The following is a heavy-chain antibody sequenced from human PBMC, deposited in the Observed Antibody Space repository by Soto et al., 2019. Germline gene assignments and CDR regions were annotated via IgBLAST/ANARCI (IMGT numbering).Heavy chain of an antibody. CDR3: ARDYSYYGSGSYWPQPSDP. Sequence: PGGSLRLSCAASGFTFSSYSMNWVRQAPGKGLEWVSSISSSSSYIYYADSVKGRFTISRDNAKNSLYLQMNSLRAEDTAVYYCARDYSYYGSGSYWPQPSDPWGQGTLVTVSS. J-gene: IGHJ5*02. CDR2: ISSSSSYI. CDR1: GFTFSSYS. D-gene: IGHD3-10*01. V-gene: IGHV3-21*01.